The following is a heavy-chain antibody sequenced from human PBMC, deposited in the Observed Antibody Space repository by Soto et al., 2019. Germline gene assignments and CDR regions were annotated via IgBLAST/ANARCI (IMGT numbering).Heavy chain of an antibody. CDR3: AKDPRVGEVAGSLAQ. CDR1: GFTFSNYA. J-gene: IGHJ4*02. CDR2: ISGSGASR. V-gene: IGHV3-23*01. D-gene: IGHD6-19*01. Sequence: EVQLLESGGGLVQPGGSLRLSCAASGFTFSNYAMSWVRQAPGKGLEWVSVISGSGASRHYPDSVMGRFTNSRDKSKNTRSLPVNSLRAEDTALYYCAKDPRVGEVAGSLAQWGQGTLVTVSS.